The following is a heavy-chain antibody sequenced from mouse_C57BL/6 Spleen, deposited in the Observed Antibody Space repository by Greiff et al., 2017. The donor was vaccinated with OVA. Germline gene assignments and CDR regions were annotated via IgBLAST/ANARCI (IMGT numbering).Heavy chain of an antibody. Sequence: EVKLVESGGGLVKPGGSLKLSCAASGFTFSTYGMPWVRQAPEKGLEWVAYISRGSSTLYYTDTVTGRFTISLDNATNTVFLQMTSLMSEDTAMYYCARSNYKYASYFDVWGKGTTVTVSS. J-gene: IGHJ1*03. D-gene: IGHD2-14*01. CDR2: ISRGSSTL. V-gene: IGHV5-17*01. CDR3: ARSNYKYASYFDV. CDR1: GFTFSTYG.